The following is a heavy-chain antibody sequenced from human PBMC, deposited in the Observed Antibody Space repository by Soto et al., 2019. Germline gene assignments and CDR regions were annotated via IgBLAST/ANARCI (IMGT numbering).Heavy chain of an antibody. CDR3: ARGVGSGSYYNQYNWFDP. Sequence: QVQLVQSGAEVKKPGASVKVSCKASGYTFTNYGISWVRQAPGQGLEWMGWINAYNGNRKYAQKLQDRVTMTTDTSTSTAYMELRSLRSDDTAVYYCARGVGSGSYYNQYNWFDPWGQGTLVTVSS. CDR2: INAYNGNR. CDR1: GYTFTNYG. D-gene: IGHD3-10*01. V-gene: IGHV1-18*01. J-gene: IGHJ5*01.